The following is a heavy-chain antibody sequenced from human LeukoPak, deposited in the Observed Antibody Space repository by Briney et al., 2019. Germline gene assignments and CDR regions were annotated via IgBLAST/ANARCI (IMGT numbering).Heavy chain of an antibody. Sequence: SVKVSFMASGGTFSSYVISWVRQAPGQGLEWMGRIIPILGIANYAQKFQGRVTITADKSTSTAYMELSSLRSEDTAVYYCASPPADYYNSRDYFDYWGQGTLVTVSS. CDR3: ASPPADYYNSRDYFDY. V-gene: IGHV1-69*04. CDR2: IIPILGIA. J-gene: IGHJ4*02. D-gene: IGHD3-22*01. CDR1: GGTFSSYV.